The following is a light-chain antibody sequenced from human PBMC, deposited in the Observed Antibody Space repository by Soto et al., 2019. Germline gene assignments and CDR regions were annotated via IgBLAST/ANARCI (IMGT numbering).Light chain of an antibody. J-gene: IGKJ1*01. CDR2: GAS. V-gene: IGKV3-15*01. CDR1: QSVSST. Sequence: EIVMTQSPATLSVSPGERATLSCRASQSVSSTLAWYQQKPGQAPRLLIYGASTRATGIQARFSGSGSGTEFTLTISSLQSEDFAVYDCQQYNNWPRTFGQGTKVEIK. CDR3: QQYNNWPRT.